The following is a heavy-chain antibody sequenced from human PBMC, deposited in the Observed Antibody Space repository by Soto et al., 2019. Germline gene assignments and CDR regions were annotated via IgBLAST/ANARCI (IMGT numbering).Heavy chain of an antibody. CDR1: GFTVSTNY. J-gene: IGHJ5*02. V-gene: IGHV3-66*01. D-gene: IGHD2-8*01. CDR3: AREGVGSFSA. Sequence: EVQLVESGGGLVQPGGSLRLSCAASGFTVSTNYMSWVRQAPGLGLEWVSVIYSGGSTYYADSVKGRFTISRDISKNTRYLKMNSRRAEDTAVYYWAREGVGSFSAWGQGTLVTVSS. CDR2: IYSGGST.